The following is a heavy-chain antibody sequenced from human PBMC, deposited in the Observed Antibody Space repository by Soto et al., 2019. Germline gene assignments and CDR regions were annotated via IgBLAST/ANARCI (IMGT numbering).Heavy chain of an antibody. CDR1: GGSFSGYS. J-gene: IGHJ6*03. D-gene: IGHD2-15*01. CDR3: ARGLGGGSCLFCYYYYMDV. CDR2: INHSGST. Sequence: SETLSLTCAVYGGSFSGYSWGWIRQPPGKGLEWIGEINHSGSTNYNPSLKSRVTISVDTSKNQFSLKLSSVTAADTAVYYCARGLGGGSCLFCYYYYMDVWGKGTTVT. V-gene: IGHV4-34*01.